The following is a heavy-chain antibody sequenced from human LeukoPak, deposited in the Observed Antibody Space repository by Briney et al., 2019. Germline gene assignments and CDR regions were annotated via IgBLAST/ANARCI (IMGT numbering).Heavy chain of an antibody. Sequence: GASVKVSCKASGYTFTSYGISWVRQAPGQGLEWMGWISAYNGNTNYAQKLQGRVTMTTDTSTSTAYMELRSLRSDDTAVYYCARDRRNSYGPGVPFDYWGQGTLVTVSS. CDR2: ISAYNGNT. CDR1: GYTFTSYG. D-gene: IGHD5-18*01. V-gene: IGHV1-18*01. J-gene: IGHJ4*02. CDR3: ARDRRNSYGPGVPFDY.